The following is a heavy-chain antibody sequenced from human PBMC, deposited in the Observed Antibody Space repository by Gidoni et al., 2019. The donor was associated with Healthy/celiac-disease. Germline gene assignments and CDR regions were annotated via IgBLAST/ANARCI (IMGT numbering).Heavy chain of an antibody. CDR1: GFTFSSYW. V-gene: IGHV3-7*01. J-gene: IGHJ6*02. Sequence: EVQLVASGGGLVQPGGSLRLSCAASGFTFSSYWMSWVRQAPGKGLEWVANIKQDGSEKYYVDSVKGRFTISRDNAKNSLYLQMNSLRAEDTAVYYCARERRFPQSPYYSGMDVWGQGTTVTVSS. D-gene: IGHD3-3*01. CDR3: ARERRFPQSPYYSGMDV. CDR2: IKQDGSEK.